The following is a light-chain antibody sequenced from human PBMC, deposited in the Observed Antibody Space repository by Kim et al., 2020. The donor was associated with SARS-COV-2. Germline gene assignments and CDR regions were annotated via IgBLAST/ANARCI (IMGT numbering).Light chain of an antibody. Sequence: PGERATHTCRASQSVSSTYLAWYQQKPGQAPRLRIYGASSRATGIPDRFSGSGSGTDFTLTISRLEPDDFAVYYCQQYASTWWTFGQGTKVDIK. CDR1: QSVSSTY. V-gene: IGKV3-20*01. J-gene: IGKJ1*01. CDR3: QQYASTWWT. CDR2: GAS.